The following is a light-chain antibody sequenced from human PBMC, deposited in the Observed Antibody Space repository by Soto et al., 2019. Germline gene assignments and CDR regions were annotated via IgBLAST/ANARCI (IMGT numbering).Light chain of an antibody. V-gene: IGKV3-15*01. CDR2: DAS. Sequence: EIVMTQSLATLSVSPGETATLSCRASQSVNSNLAWYQQKPGQAPRLLISDASTRAAGLPARFSGSGSGTEFTLTISSLQSEDFAVYFCQQSNNWPKTFGQGTKVEIK. CDR3: QQSNNWPKT. CDR1: QSVNSN. J-gene: IGKJ1*01.